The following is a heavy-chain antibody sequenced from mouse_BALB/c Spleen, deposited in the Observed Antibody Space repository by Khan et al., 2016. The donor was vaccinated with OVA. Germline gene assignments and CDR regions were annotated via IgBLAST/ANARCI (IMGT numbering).Heavy chain of an antibody. CDR3: GTGNYDGYYFDY. J-gene: IGHJ2*01. CDR2: IRYSGVT. V-gene: IGHV3-2*02. Sequence: EVKLEESGPGLVKPSQSLSLTCTVTGYSITSGYAWNWIRQFPGNQLEWMGYIRYSGVTSYNPSLKSRISLTRDTSKNPFFLQLNSLPTEETATYYCGTGNYDGYYFDYWGQGTTLTVSS. D-gene: IGHD2-4*01. CDR1: GYSITSGYA.